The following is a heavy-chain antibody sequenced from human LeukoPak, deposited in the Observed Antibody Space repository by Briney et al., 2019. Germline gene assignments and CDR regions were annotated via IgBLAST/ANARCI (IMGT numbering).Heavy chain of an antibody. D-gene: IGHD4-11*01. Sequence: GGSLRLSCAASGFTVSSNYMSWVRQAPGKGLEWVSVIYSGGSTYYADSVKGRFTTSRDNSKNTVYLQMNSLRAEDTAVYYCARILTTVTTAVGAFHIWGQGTMVTVSS. CDR1: GFTVSSNY. CDR3: ARILTTVTTAVGAFHI. V-gene: IGHV3-53*01. J-gene: IGHJ3*02. CDR2: IYSGGST.